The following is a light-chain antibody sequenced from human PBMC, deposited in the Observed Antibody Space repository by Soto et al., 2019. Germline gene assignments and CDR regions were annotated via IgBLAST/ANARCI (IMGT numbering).Light chain of an antibody. V-gene: IGKV1-5*01. CDR2: GAS. CDR1: QSIINW. CDR3: KQYDSFAGT. J-gene: IGKJ1*01. Sequence: DVQITQSPSTLSASVGGRVTITCRAIQSIINWLVWYQQKPGKAPKLLIYGASSLESGVPSRFSGSGSPAEWTLDRSYLQPDDFATYYCKQYDSFAGTFCQGNK.